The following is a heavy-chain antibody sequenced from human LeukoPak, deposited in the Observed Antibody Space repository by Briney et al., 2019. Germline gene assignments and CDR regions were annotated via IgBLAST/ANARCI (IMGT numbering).Heavy chain of an antibody. D-gene: IGHD6-6*01. V-gene: IGHV4-59*01. Sequence: SETLSLTCTVSGASISRYYWSWIRQSPGKGLEWIGTIYYSGGTDYNPSLKSRVTILIDTSKTHFSLKLTSMTAADTAVYYCARRPVDYTSSDHAFDIRGPGTMVTVSS. CDR1: GASISRYY. J-gene: IGHJ3*02. CDR3: ARRPVDYTSSDHAFDI. CDR2: IYYSGGT.